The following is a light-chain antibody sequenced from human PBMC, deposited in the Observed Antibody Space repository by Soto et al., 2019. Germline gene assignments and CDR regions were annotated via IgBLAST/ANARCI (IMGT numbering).Light chain of an antibody. CDR2: DVS. V-gene: IGLV2-14*01. Sequence: QSALTQPASVSGSPGQSITISCTGTSSDVGGYNYVSWYQQHPGKAPKLMIYDVSNRLSGVSNRFSGSKSGNTASLTISGLQAEDEADYYCSSYTSSRTLHVVFGGGTKLTVL. CDR3: SSYTSSRTLHVV. J-gene: IGLJ2*01. CDR1: SSDVGGYNY.